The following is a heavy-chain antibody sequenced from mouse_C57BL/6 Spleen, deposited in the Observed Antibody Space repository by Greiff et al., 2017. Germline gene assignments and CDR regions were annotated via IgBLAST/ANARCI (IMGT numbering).Heavy chain of an antibody. V-gene: IGHV1-66*01. D-gene: IGHD2-3*01. CDR1: GYSFTSYY. CDR2: IYPGDGDT. CDR3: ASPWLLKRHYYAMDY. Sequence: VQLQQSGPELVKPGASVKISCKASGYSFTSYYIHWVKQRPGQGLEWIGWIYPGDGDTKYNEKFKGKATLTADKSSSTAYMQLSSLTSEDAAVYFCASPWLLKRHYYAMDYWGQGTSVTVSS. J-gene: IGHJ4*01.